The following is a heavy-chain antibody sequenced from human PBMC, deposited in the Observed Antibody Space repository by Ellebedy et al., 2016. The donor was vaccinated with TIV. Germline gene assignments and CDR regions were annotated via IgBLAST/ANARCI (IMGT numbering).Heavy chain of an antibody. V-gene: IGHV4-59*13. D-gene: IGHD1-14*01. J-gene: IGHJ6*03. CDR1: GGSISSYY. CDR2: IYYSGST. CDR3: ARVRAPRGRTYYYYYMDV. Sequence: SETLSLXXTVSGGSISSYYWSWIRQPPRKGLEWIGYIYYSGSTNYNPSLKSRVTISVDTSKNQFSLKLSSVTAADTAVYYCARVRAPRGRTYYYYYMDVWGKGTTVTVSS.